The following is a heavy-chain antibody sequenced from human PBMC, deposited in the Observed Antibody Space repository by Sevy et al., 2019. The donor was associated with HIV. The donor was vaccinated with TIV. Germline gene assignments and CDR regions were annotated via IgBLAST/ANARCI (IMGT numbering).Heavy chain of an antibody. J-gene: IGHJ3*02. CDR2: IRSKAYGGTT. D-gene: IGHD5-18*01. Sequence: GGSLRLSCTASGFTFGDYAMSWVRQAPGKGVEWVGFIRSKAYGGTTEYAASVKGRFTISRDDSKSIAYLQMNSLKTEDTAVYYCTRELWTDAFDIWGQGTMVTVSS. CDR1: GFTFGDYA. V-gene: IGHV3-49*04. CDR3: TRELWTDAFDI.